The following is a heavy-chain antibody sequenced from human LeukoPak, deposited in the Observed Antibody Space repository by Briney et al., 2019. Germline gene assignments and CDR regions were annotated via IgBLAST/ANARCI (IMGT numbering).Heavy chain of an antibody. D-gene: IGHD3-3*01. V-gene: IGHV3-21*01. Sequence: GGSLRLSCAASGFIFSNYNMNWVRQAPGKGLEWVSSISSSSDYIHYADSVKGRFTISRDNAKNSLYLQMNSLRAEDTAVYYCARSQSGYFPPTSDYWGQGTLVTVSS. CDR2: ISSSSDYI. J-gene: IGHJ4*02. CDR3: ARSQSGYFPPTSDY. CDR1: GFIFSNYN.